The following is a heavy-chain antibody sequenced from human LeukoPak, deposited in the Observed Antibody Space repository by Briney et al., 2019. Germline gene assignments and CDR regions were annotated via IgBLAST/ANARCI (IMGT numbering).Heavy chain of an antibody. CDR2: IYPGDSDT. D-gene: IGHD6-19*01. CDR1: GYSFTSYW. V-gene: IGHV5-51*01. Sequence: GESLKISCKGSGYSFTSYWIGWVRQMPGKGLEWMGIIYPGDSDTRYSPSFQGQVTISTDKSISTAYLQSSSLKASDTAMYYCARLLAVAGSIRYYYYGMDVWGQGTTVTVSS. CDR3: ARLLAVAGSIRYYYYGMDV. J-gene: IGHJ6*02.